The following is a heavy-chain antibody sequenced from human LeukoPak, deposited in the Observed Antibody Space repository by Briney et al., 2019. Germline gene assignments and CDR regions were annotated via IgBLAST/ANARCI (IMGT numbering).Heavy chain of an antibody. V-gene: IGHV4-31*03. CDR3: ARRAPSAGYFDL. CDR1: GGSISSGSYY. J-gene: IGHJ2*01. Sequence: SQTLSLTCTVSGGSISSGSYYWAWIRQHPGKGLEWIGYIYHSGSTYYNPSLKSRVTVSEDTSKNQFSLKLTSVTAADTAVYYCARRAPSAGYFDLWGRGTLVSVSS. CDR2: IYHSGST.